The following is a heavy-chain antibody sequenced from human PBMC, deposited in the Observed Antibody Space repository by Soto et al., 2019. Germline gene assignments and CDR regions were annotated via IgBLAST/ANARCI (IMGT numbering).Heavy chain of an antibody. CDR1: GGTFSSYA. Sequence: ASVKVSCKASGGTFSSYAISWVRQAPGQGLEWMGGIIPIFGTANYAQKFQGRVTITADESTSTAYMELSSLRSEDTAVYYCARDMGGTDSSGYYYLDYWGKGTLVTVSS. J-gene: IGHJ4*02. D-gene: IGHD3-22*01. CDR3: ARDMGGTDSSGYYYLDY. CDR2: IIPIFGTA. V-gene: IGHV1-69*13.